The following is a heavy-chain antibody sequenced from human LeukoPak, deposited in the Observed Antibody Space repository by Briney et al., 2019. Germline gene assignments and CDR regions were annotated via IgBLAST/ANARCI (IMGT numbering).Heavy chain of an antibody. CDR2: IYSGGST. Sequence: GGSLRLSCVASGVTVSGNYMSWVRQAPGKGLEWVSLIYSGGSTYYADSVKGRFTISRVNSKNTLYLQMNSLSTEDTAVYYCARVKDFPYYYYMDVWGKGTTVTVSS. J-gene: IGHJ6*03. CDR3: ARVKDFPYYYYMDV. CDR1: GVTVSGNY. V-gene: IGHV3-66*02.